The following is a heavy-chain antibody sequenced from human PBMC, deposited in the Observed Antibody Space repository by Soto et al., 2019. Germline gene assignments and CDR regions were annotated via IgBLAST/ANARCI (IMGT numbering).Heavy chain of an antibody. D-gene: IGHD6-13*01. CDR3: ARGEIAAAGTDYYYYGMDV. J-gene: IGHJ6*02. Sequence: GVSLRLSCAASGFTFSSYSMNWVRQAPGKGLEWVSSISSSSSYIYYADSVKGRFTISRDNAKNSLYLQMNSLRAEDTAVYYCARGEIAAAGTDYYYYGMDVWGQGTTVTVSS. CDR1: GFTFSSYS. CDR2: ISSSSSYI. V-gene: IGHV3-21*01.